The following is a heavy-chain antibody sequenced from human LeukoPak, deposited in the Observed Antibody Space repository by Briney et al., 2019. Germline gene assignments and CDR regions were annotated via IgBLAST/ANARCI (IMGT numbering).Heavy chain of an antibody. V-gene: IGHV3-21*01. D-gene: IGHD3-22*01. J-gene: IGHJ4*02. CDR2: ISSTNNYI. CDR3: ARDYDSSGSFDY. Sequence: GGSLRLSCAASGFTFRSYTMTWVRQAPGKGLEWVSSISSTNNYIYYADSVKGRFTISRDNAKNSLYLQMNSLRAEDTAVYYCARDYDSSGSFDYWGRGILVTVSS. CDR1: GFTFRSYT.